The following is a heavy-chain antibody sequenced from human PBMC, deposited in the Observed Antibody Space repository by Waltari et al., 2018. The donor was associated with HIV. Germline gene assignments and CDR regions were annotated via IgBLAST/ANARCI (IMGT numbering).Heavy chain of an antibody. CDR3: ATYCGGDCYFGEVSFDV. D-gene: IGHD2-21*02. CDR1: GFLSSNYC. CDR2: ISHDGNSH. Sequence: QVQLMQSGGGVVQPGGCLRLSCTASGFLSSNYCIHCVRQAPGQVLDCVAIISHDGNSHFYADSVKGRFTVSRDNSKDTVYLQMNSLTTDDTAVYYCATYCGGDCYFGEVSFDVWGQGTMVIVS. J-gene: IGHJ3*01. V-gene: IGHV3-30*03.